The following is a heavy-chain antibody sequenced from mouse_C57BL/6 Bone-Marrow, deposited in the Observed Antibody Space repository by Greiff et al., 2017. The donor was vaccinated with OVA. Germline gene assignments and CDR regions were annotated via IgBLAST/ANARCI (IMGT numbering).Heavy chain of an antibody. CDR1: GYTFTSYW. Sequence: VQLQQSGAELVKPGASVKMSCKASGYTFTSYWITWVKPRPGQGLEWIGDIYPGSGSTNYNEKFKSKATLTVDTSSSTAYMQLSSLTSEDSAVYYCARGPYDYMDYWGQGTSVTVSS. V-gene: IGHV1-55*01. CDR2: IYPGSGST. D-gene: IGHD2-4*01. J-gene: IGHJ4*01. CDR3: ARGPYDYMDY.